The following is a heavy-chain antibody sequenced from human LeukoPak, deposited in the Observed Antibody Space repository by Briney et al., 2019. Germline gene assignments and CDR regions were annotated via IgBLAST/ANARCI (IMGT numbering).Heavy chain of an antibody. D-gene: IGHD3-10*01. Sequence: GGSLRLSCAASGFTFSSYGMHWVRQAPGKGLEWVAVIWYDGSNKYYADSVKGRFTFSRDNSKNTLYLQMNSLRAEDTAVYYCARNLRPITMVRGVIIPVFDPWGQGTLVTVSS. J-gene: IGHJ5*02. CDR1: GFTFSSYG. CDR2: IWYDGSNK. V-gene: IGHV3-33*01. CDR3: ARNLRPITMVRGVIIPVFDP.